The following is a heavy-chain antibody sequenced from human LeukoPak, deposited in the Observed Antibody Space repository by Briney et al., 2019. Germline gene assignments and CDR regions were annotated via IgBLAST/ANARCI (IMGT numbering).Heavy chain of an antibody. Sequence: SETLSLTCAVYGGSFSGYYWSWIRQPPGKGLEWIGEINHSGSTNYNPSLKSRVTISVDTSKNQFSLKLSSVTAADTAVYYCARRGVVPAAIVRSLNNKNKNWFDPWGQGTLVTVSS. J-gene: IGHJ5*02. CDR3: ARRGVVPAAIVRSLNNKNKNWFDP. CDR1: GGSFSGYY. V-gene: IGHV4-34*01. CDR2: INHSGST. D-gene: IGHD2-2*01.